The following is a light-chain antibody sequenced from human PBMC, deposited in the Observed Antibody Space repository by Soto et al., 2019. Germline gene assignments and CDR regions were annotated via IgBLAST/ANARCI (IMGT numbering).Light chain of an antibody. V-gene: IGKV1-17*03. J-gene: IGKJ1*01. Sequence: IQMTQSPSTLSASVGDRVIITCRASQGIGNYLAWFQQKPGKVPKRLIYGISSLQSGVPSRFSGSGSGTEFTLTINSLQPEDVATYYCLQSSRYPWTFGQGPNVDIK. CDR2: GIS. CDR1: QGIGNY. CDR3: LQSSRYPWT.